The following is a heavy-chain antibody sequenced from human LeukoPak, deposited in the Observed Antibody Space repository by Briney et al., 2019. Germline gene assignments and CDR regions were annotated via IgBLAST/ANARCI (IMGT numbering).Heavy chain of an antibody. CDR2: INTDGSST. V-gene: IGHV3-74*01. D-gene: IGHD6-19*01. CDR3: ARDGGIAVAGDSFDI. J-gene: IGHJ3*02. Sequence: GGSLRLSCEASGFTFSSYWMHWVRQAPGKGLIWVSRINTDGSSTTYADSVKGRFTISRDNAKNSLYLQMNSLRAEDTAVYYCARDGGIAVAGDSFDIWGQGTMVTVSS. CDR1: GFTFSSYW.